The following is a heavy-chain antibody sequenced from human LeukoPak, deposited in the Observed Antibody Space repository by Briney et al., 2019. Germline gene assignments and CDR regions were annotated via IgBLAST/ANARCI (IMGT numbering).Heavy chain of an antibody. V-gene: IGHV3-7*01. CDR3: ARDLDPSSSPFPYYFDY. Sequence: GGSLRLSCAASGFNFSNYWMSWVRQAPGKGLEWVANIKHDESEKYYVDSVKGRFTISRDNAKNSLYLQMNSLRAVDTAVYYCARDLDPSSSPFPYYFDYWGQGTLVTVSS. J-gene: IGHJ4*02. D-gene: IGHD6-6*01. CDR1: GFNFSNYW. CDR2: IKHDESEK.